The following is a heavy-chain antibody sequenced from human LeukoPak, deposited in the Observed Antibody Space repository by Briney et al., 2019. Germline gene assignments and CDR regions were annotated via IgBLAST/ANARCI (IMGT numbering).Heavy chain of an antibody. CDR3: ARGKCSGGSCYLNYYYGMDV. CDR1: GGSFSGYY. CDR2: INHSGST. D-gene: IGHD2-15*01. V-gene: IGHV4-34*01. J-gene: IGHJ6*02. Sequence: PSETLSLTCAVYGGSFSGYYWSWIRQPPGKGLEWIGEINHSGSTNYNPSLKSRVTISVDTSKNQFSLKLSSVTAADTAVYYCARGKCSGGSCYLNYYYGMDVWGQGTTVTVSS.